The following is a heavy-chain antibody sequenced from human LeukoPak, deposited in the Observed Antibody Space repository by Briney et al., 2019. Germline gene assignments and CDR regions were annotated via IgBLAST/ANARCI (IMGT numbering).Heavy chain of an antibody. CDR2: INHRGST. D-gene: IGHD3-10*01. V-gene: IGHV4-34*01. Sequence: SETLSLTCAVYGGSLSGFYWSWIRQPPGKGLEWIGEINHRGSTYYNPSLMSRVTISLDTPKNHFSLKLSSVTAADTAVYYCARLRVGDYHGSGFYFDYWGQGTLVTVSS. J-gene: IGHJ4*02. CDR1: GGSLSGFY. CDR3: ARLRVGDYHGSGFYFDY.